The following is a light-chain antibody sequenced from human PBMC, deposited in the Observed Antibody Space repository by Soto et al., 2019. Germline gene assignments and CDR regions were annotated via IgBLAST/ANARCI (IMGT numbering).Light chain of an antibody. CDR2: AAS. J-gene: IGKJ3*01. CDR1: QSVSSY. CDR3: QQRSNLPFT. V-gene: IGKV3-11*01. Sequence: EIVLTQSPATLSLSPGERATLSCRASQSVSSYLAWYQQKPGQAPRLLIYAASNRATGIPARFSGSGSRTDFTRTISSREPEDFAVYYCQQRSNLPFTFGPGTKVDIK.